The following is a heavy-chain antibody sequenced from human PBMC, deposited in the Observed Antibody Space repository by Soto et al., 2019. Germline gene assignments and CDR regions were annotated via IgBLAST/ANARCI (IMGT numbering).Heavy chain of an antibody. J-gene: IGHJ4*02. V-gene: IGHV1-18*01. CDR2: ISSYNDNT. D-gene: IGHD1-26*01. CDR1: GYTFTSYG. Sequence: QVQLVQSGPEVKKPGASVKVSCKASGYTFTSYGITWVRQAPGQGLEWMGWISSYNDNTNYAQKFQDRVTMTTDTSTSTAYMDLRSLRSDDTAVYYCAVPTSGSYLHAVRYWGQGTLVTVSS. CDR3: AVPTSGSYLHAVRY.